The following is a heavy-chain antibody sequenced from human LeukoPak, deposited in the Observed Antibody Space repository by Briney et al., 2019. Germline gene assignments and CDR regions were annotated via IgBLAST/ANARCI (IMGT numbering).Heavy chain of an antibody. J-gene: IGHJ4*02. CDR3: ARLHWNSNY. CDR2: IYHSGST. D-gene: IGHD1-7*01. Sequence: KPSETLSLTCAVSGYSISSGYYWGRIRQPPGKGLEWIGSIYHSGSTYYNPSLKSRVTISVDTSKNQFSLKLTSVTAADTAVYYCARLHWNSNYWGQGTLVTVSS. V-gene: IGHV4-38-2*01. CDR1: GYSISSGYY.